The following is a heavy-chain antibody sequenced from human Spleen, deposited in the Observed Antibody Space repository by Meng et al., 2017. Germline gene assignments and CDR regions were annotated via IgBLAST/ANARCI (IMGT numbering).Heavy chain of an antibody. CDR2: IKQDGSEI. J-gene: IGHJ4*02. V-gene: IGHV3-7*01. Sequence: GGSLRLSCATSEFTFTAYWMSWVRQAPGKGLEWVANIKQDGSEIYYVDSVKGRFTISRDNAKNSLYLQMDRLRAEDTAVYYCARDGYSYGYFFDDWGQGNLV. CDR3: ARDGYSYGYFFDD. CDR1: EFTFTAYW. D-gene: IGHD5-18*01.